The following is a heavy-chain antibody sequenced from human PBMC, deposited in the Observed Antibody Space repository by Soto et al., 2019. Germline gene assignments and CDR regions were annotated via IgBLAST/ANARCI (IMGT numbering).Heavy chain of an antibody. CDR3: ARGSQYYYDGSGPLDC. V-gene: IGHV3-30-3*01. Sequence: GGSLRLSCAASRFTFSTYTIHWARQAPGKGLEWVALISYDGSNNYYADSVKGRFTISRDNSKNTLYLQMTSLRAGDTAVYFCARGSQYYYDGSGPLDCWGQGTLVTVSS. D-gene: IGHD3-22*01. CDR1: RFTFSTYT. CDR2: ISYDGSNN. J-gene: IGHJ4*02.